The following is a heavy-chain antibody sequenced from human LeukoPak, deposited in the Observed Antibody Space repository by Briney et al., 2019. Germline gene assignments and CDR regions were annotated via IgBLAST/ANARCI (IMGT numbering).Heavy chain of an antibody. CDR3: LGSRGSYFDY. CDR1: GFTFSNYD. J-gene: IGHJ4*02. Sequence: GGSLRLSCAASGFTFSNYDMNWVRQAPGKGLEWVSYISRSRSTMFYADSVKGRFTISRDNAKNSLYLQMNSLRDEDTVVYYCLGSRGSYFDYWGQGTLVTFAS. D-gene: IGHD5-12*01. CDR2: ISRSRSTM. V-gene: IGHV3-48*02.